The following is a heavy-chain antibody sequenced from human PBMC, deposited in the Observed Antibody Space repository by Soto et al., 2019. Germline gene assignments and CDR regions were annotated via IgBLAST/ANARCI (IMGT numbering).Heavy chain of an antibody. CDR3: AKDQGGLYCSSTSCHIDY. D-gene: IGHD2-2*02. CDR2: ISYDGSNK. J-gene: IGHJ4*02. Sequence: PGGSLRLSCAASGFTFSSYGMHWVRQAPGKGLEWVAVISYDGSNKYYADSVKGRFTISRDNSKNTLYLQMNSLRAEDTAVYYCAKDQGGLYCSSTSCHIDYWGQGTLVTVSS. V-gene: IGHV3-30*18. CDR1: GFTFSSYG.